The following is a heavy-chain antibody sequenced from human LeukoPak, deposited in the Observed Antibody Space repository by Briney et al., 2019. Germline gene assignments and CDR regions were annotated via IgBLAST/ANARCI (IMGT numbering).Heavy chain of an antibody. CDR1: GFTFSDYY. CDR3: ARDASYYYYMDV. J-gene: IGHJ6*03. CDR2: ISSSGGII. Sequence: KPGGSLRLSCAASGFTFSDYYMSWIRQAPGKGLEWVSYISSSGGIIYYADSVKGRFTISRDNAKNSLYLQMNSLRAEDTAVYYCARDASYYYYMDVWGKGTTVTISS. V-gene: IGHV3-11*01.